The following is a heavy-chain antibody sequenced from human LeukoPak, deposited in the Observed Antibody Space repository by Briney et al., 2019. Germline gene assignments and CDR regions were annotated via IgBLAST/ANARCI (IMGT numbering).Heavy chain of an antibody. CDR2: ISYDGNNK. CDR3: ARNIVVVTYLAY. Sequence: GGSLRLSCAASGFAFSSYALHWVRQAPGQGLQWVASISYDGNNKYYADSVRGRFTISRDSAKNTLYLQMNSLSTEDTAMYYCARNIVVVTYLAYWGQGTLVTVSS. D-gene: IGHD2-21*02. J-gene: IGHJ4*02. V-gene: IGHV3-30-3*01. CDR1: GFAFSSYA.